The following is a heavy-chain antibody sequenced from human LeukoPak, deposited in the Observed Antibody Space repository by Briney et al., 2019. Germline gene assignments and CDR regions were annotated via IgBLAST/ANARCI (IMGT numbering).Heavy chain of an antibody. V-gene: IGHV3-30*02. CDR3: ANLPIRGSGSYYTDY. CDR1: GFTFSSYG. Sequence: HPGGSLRLSCAASGFTFSSYGMHWVRQAPGKGLEWVAFIRYDGSDKYCADSVKGRFTISRDNSKNTLYLQMNSLRAEDTAAYYCANLPIRGSGSYYTDYWGQGTLVTVSS. CDR2: IRYDGSDK. D-gene: IGHD3-10*01. J-gene: IGHJ4*02.